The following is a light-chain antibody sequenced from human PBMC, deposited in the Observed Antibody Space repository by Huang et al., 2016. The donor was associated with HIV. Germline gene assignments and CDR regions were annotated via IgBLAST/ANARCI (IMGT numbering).Light chain of an antibody. CDR3: QGSLSIPHT. V-gene: IGKV1-39*01. CDR1: DNIRRY. CDR2: SAS. J-gene: IGKJ2*01. Sequence: DIQMTQSTSSLSASVGDRGTITCRASDNIRRYLNCYQQTPGKPPKLLNHSASTLQSGVPSRFSGSGSGTDFTLTITSLQPEDFATYYCQGSLSIPHTFGQGTNLEIK.